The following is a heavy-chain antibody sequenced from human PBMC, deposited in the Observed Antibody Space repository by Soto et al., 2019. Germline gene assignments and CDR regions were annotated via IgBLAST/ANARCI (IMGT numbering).Heavy chain of an antibody. CDR1: GFNFNSYT. Sequence: GGSLRLSCAASGFNFNSYTINWVRQAPGKGLEWVSGLSGSGGSTSSADSVKGRFAISRDNSRNTLYLQMNSLRDGDTAIYYCARGFSAGKGSPPDYWGQGTLVTVSS. CDR2: LSGSGGST. V-gene: IGHV3-23*01. D-gene: IGHD3-10*01. J-gene: IGHJ4*02. CDR3: ARGFSAGKGSPPDY.